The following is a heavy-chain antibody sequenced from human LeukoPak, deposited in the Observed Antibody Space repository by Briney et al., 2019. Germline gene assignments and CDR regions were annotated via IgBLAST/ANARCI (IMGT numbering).Heavy chain of an antibody. CDR2: IGGSGGST. Sequence: PGGSLRLSCAASGFSFNSYAVSWVRQAPGKGLEWVSAIGGSGGSTYYADSVKGRFTISRDNSKNTLYLQMNSLRAEDTAVYYCARPRLTINCYSDYWGQGTLVTVSS. D-gene: IGHD5-12*01. V-gene: IGHV3-23*01. CDR1: GFSFNSYA. CDR3: ARPRLTINCYSDY. J-gene: IGHJ4*02.